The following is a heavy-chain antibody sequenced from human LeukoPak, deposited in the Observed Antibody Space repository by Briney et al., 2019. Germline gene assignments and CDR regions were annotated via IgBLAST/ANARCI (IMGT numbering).Heavy chain of an antibody. V-gene: IGHV1-3*04. CDR2: INTANGNT. J-gene: IGHJ6*02. CDR1: GYTFAKYA. CDR3: ARDGRFIVADYYYGMDV. D-gene: IGHD1-26*01. Sequence: GASVKVSCKASGYTFAKYAMHWVRQAPGRSLEWMGWINTANGNTKYSQKFQGRVTITRDTSASTAYMELSSLRSEDTAAYYCARDGRFIVADYYYGMDVWGQGTTVTVSS.